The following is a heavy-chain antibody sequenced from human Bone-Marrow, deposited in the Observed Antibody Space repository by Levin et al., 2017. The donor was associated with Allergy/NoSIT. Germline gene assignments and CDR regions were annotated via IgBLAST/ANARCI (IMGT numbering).Heavy chain of an antibody. CDR2: IWDDDSQR. CDR3: ARDLEPSVSSGWQEFFQH. J-gene: IGHJ1*01. Sequence: SGESLKISCATSGFDFSEHGMHWVRQAPGKGLEWVAVIWDDDSQRFYAESVRGRCKISRDNSKNILYLELNNLTDEDTALYYCARDLEPSVSSGWQEFFQHWGQGTQVTVSP. V-gene: IGHV3-33*01. CDR1: GFDFSEHG. D-gene: IGHD6-19*01.